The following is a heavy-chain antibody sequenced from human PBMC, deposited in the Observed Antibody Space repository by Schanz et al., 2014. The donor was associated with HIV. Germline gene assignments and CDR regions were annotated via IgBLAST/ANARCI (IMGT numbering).Heavy chain of an antibody. V-gene: IGHV3-9*01. CDR2: MSWNRRRI. CDR3: AKGIMGATEYYYGMDV. J-gene: IGHJ6*02. D-gene: IGHD1-26*01. Sequence: EAHLVESGGGLVQPGRSLRLSCAASGFTFDDYAMHWVRQGPGKGLEWVSGMSWNRRRIGYGDAVKGRFTISRDNANNFVYLEMNGLRVEDTALYYCAKGIMGATEYYYGMDVWGQGTMVTVSS. CDR1: GFTFDDYA.